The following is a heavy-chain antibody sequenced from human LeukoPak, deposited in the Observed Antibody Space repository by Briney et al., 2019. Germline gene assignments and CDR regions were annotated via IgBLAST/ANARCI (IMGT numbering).Heavy chain of an antibody. Sequence: PSETLSLTCAVYGGSFSGYYWSWIRQPPGKGLEWIGEINHSGSTNYNPSLKSRVTISVDTSKNQFSLKLSSVTAADKAVYYCARVRQWLRLSRPSFGFDYWGQGTLVTVSS. V-gene: IGHV4-34*01. CDR3: ARVRQWLRLSRPSFGFDY. CDR1: GGSFSGYY. J-gene: IGHJ4*02. CDR2: INHSGST. D-gene: IGHD5-12*01.